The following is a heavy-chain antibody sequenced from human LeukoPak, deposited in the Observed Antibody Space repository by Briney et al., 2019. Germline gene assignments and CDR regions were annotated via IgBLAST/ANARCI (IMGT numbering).Heavy chain of an antibody. J-gene: IGHJ4*02. CDR1: GFTFSNAW. CDR3: TTRIAAAGKVDY. D-gene: IGHD6-13*01. V-gene: IGHV3-15*01. CDR2: IKSKTDGGTT. Sequence: PGGSLRLSCAASGFTFSNAWMSWVRQAPGKGLEWVGRIKSKTDGGTTDYAAPVKGRFTTSRDDSKNTLYLQMNSLKTEDTAVYYCTTRIAAAGKVDYWGQGTLVTVSS.